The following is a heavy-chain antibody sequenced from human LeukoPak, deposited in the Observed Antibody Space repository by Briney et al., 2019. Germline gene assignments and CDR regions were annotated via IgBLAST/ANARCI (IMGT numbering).Heavy chain of an antibody. V-gene: IGHV3-23*01. J-gene: IGHJ6*02. CDR2: ISGSGGST. CDR3: ARSSYYSYSDMDV. D-gene: IGHD2-2*01. Sequence: GGSLRLSCAASGFTFSSYAMSRVRQAPGKGLEWVSAISGSGGSTYYADSVKGRFTISRDNSKNRMYLQMNSLRAEDTAVYYCARSSYYSYSDMDVWGQGTTVTVSS. CDR1: GFTFSSYA.